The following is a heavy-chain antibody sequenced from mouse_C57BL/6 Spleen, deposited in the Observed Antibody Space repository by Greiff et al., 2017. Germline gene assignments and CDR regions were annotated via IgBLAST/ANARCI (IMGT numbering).Heavy chain of an antibody. CDR2: IDPSDSYT. D-gene: IGHD1-1*01. CDR3: APRGHYYGSSYEYFDY. CDR1: GYTFTSYW. Sequence: QVQLKQPGAELVKPGASVKLSCKASGYTFTSYWMQWVKQRPGQGLEWIGEIDPSDSYTNYNQKFKGKATLTVDTSSSTAYMQLSSLTSEDSAVYYCAPRGHYYGSSYEYFDYWGQGTTLTVSS. V-gene: IGHV1-50*01. J-gene: IGHJ2*01.